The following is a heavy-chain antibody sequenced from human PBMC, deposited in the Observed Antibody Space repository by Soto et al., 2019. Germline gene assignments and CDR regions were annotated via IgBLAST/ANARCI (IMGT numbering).Heavy chain of an antibody. CDR1: GFTFSSYG. CDR3: AKDPVATTTHGYFDY. D-gene: IGHD5-12*01. J-gene: IGHJ4*02. V-gene: IGHV3-30*18. Sequence: PGGSLRLSCAASGFTFSSYGMHWVRQAPGKGLEWVAVISYDGSNKYYADSVKGRFTISRDNSKNTLYLQMNSLRAEDTAVYYCAKDPVATTTHGYFDYWGQGTLVTVS. CDR2: ISYDGSNK.